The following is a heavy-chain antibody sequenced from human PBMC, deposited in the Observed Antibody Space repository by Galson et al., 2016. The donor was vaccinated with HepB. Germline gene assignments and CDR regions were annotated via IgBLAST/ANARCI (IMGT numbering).Heavy chain of an antibody. V-gene: IGHV1-18*01. CDR1: GFPFTSYD. Sequence: SVKVSCKASGFPFTSYDITWLRQVPGQGPEWMGWISNNNAKVNYAQKFQDRVTMTTDASTGTVYLDIRSLRSDDTAVYYCARDSMSHSSGWYYYYGMDVWGQGTTVIVSS. D-gene: IGHD6-19*01. CDR3: ARDSMSHSSGWYYYYGMDV. CDR2: ISNNNAKV. J-gene: IGHJ6*02.